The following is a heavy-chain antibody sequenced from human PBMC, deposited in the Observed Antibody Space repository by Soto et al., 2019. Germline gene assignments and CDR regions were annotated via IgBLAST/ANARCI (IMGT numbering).Heavy chain of an antibody. CDR3: ARLSSSWPLYYYYYYMDV. V-gene: IGHV4-39*01. Sequence: SETLSLTCTVSGGSISSSSYYWGWIRQPPGKGLEWIGSIYYSGSTYYNPSLKSRVTISVDTSKNQFSLKLSSVTAADTAVYYCARLSSSWPLYYYYYYMDVWGKGTTVTVSS. D-gene: IGHD6-13*01. CDR1: GGSISSSSYY. J-gene: IGHJ6*03. CDR2: IYYSGST.